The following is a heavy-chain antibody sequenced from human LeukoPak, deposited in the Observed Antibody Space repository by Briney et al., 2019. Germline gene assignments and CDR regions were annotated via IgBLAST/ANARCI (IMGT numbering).Heavy chain of an antibody. D-gene: IGHD5-24*01. CDR2: ISYDGSNK. J-gene: IGHJ3*02. CDR3: ARALGRWLQLGGAFDI. CDR1: EFTFSTYW. V-gene: IGHV3-30-3*01. Sequence: GGSLRLSCAASEFTFSTYWMTWVRQAPGKGLEWVAVISYDGSNKYYADSVKGRFTISRDNSKNTLYLQMNSLRAEDTAVYYCARALGRWLQLGGAFDIWGQGTMVTVSS.